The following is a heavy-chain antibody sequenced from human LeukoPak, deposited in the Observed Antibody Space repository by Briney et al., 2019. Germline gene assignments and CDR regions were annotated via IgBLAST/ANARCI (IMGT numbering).Heavy chain of an antibody. CDR3: ARDNSVGDYAWWFDP. CDR2: INPSGSST. D-gene: IGHD1-26*01. V-gene: IGHV1-46*01. CDR1: GGTFSRYA. J-gene: IGHJ5*02. Sequence: ASVEVSCKASGGTFSRYAISWVRQAPGQGLEWMGLINPSGSSTIYAQKFQGRVTMTRDMSTSTDYMELSSLRSEDTAVYYCARDNSVGDYAWWFDPWGQGTLVTVSS.